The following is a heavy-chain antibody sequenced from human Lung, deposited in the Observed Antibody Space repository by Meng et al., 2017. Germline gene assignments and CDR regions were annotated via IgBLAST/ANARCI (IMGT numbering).Heavy chain of an antibody. CDR1: GFTFSDYY. Sequence: QVQLVESGGGSVEPGGSLSLSCEASGFTFSDYYMTWIRQAPGKGLEWVSYISGSGNTIYYAHSVKGRFTISRDNAKNSQYLQMNSLRAEDTAVYYCARRREGYQMGCFDYWGQGTLVTVSS. J-gene: IGHJ4*02. D-gene: IGHD5-18*01. V-gene: IGHV3-11*01. CDR3: ARRREGYQMGCFDY. CDR2: ISGSGNTI.